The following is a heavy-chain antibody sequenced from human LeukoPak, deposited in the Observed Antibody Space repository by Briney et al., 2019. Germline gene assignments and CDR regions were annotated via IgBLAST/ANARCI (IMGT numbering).Heavy chain of an antibody. Sequence: SVKVSCKASGGTFSSYAISWVRQAPGQGLEWMGGIIPIFGTVNYAQKFQGRVTITADESTNTAYMELSSLRSEDTAVYYCAREAARPIFDYWGQGTLVTVSS. CDR2: IIPIFGTV. J-gene: IGHJ4*02. D-gene: IGHD6-6*01. CDR3: AREAARPIFDY. V-gene: IGHV1-69*13. CDR1: GGTFSSYA.